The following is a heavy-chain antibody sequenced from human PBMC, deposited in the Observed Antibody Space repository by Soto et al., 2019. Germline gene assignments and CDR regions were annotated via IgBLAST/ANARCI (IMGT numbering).Heavy chain of an antibody. J-gene: IGHJ4*02. V-gene: IGHV4-39*01. D-gene: IGHD3-16*01. Sequence: QLQLQESGPGLVKPSETLSLTCTVSGGSISSSSYYWAWIRQPPGMGLEWIGSIFSSGSTSYNSSLKSRITISVDTSKNQFSLKLSSVTAADTAVYYCARRGSWSSGIDSWGQGTLVTVSS. CDR2: IFSSGST. CDR3: ARRGSWSSGIDS. CDR1: GGSISSSSYY.